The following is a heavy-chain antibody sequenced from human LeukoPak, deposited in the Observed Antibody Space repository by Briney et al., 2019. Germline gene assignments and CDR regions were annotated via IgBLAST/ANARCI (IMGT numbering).Heavy chain of an antibody. CDR2: INHSGST. CDR3: ARHAAITMVRGVARGYYYYMDV. V-gene: IGHV4-34*01. CDR1: GGSFSGYY. D-gene: IGHD3-10*01. J-gene: IGHJ6*03. Sequence: PSETLSLTCAVYGGSFSGYYWSWIRQPPGKGLEWVGEINHSGSTNYNPSLKSRVTISVDTSKNQFSLKLSSVTAADTAVYYCARHAAITMVRGVARGYYYYMDVWGKGTTVTISS.